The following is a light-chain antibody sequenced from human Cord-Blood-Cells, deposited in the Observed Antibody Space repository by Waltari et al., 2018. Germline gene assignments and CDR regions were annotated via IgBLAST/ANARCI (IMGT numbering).Light chain of an antibody. Sequence: DIQMTQSPSSLSASVGDRVTITCQARQDISNDLNWYQQKPGKAPKLLIYDASNLETGVPSRFSGSGSGTDFTFTISSLQPEDIATYYCQQYDNLPITFGQGTRLEIK. CDR3: QQYDNLPIT. V-gene: IGKV1-33*01. CDR1: QDISND. J-gene: IGKJ5*01. CDR2: DAS.